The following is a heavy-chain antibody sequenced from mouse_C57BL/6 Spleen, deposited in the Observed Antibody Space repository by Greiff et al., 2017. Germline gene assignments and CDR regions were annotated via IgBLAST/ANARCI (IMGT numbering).Heavy chain of an antibody. CDR2: ISDGGGYT. Sequence: EVQGVESGAGLVKPGASLKLSCAASGFTFTSYAMSWVRQTPGKRLEWVATISDGGGYTYYTDNVKGRFTISRDNAKNNLYLQMSHLKSEDTAVYYCARGNWDAMDYWGQGTSVTVSS. CDR1: GFTFTSYA. V-gene: IGHV5-4*01. D-gene: IGHD4-1*01. J-gene: IGHJ4*01. CDR3: ARGNWDAMDY.